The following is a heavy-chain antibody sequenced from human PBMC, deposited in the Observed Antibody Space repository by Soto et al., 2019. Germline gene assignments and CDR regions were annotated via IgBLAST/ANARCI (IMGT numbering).Heavy chain of an antibody. V-gene: IGHV1-69*02. D-gene: IGHD3-10*01. CDR1: GGTFSSYT. CDR2: IIPILGIA. Sequence: QVQLVQSGAEVKKPGSSVKVSCKASGGTFSSYTISWVRQAPGQGLEWMGRIIPILGIANYAQKFQGRVTITADNPTRTAYMELSSLRSDATAVYYCARVGMVPGVSYYYAMDVLGHGTTVTLSS. J-gene: IGHJ6*02. CDR3: ARVGMVPGVSYYYAMDV.